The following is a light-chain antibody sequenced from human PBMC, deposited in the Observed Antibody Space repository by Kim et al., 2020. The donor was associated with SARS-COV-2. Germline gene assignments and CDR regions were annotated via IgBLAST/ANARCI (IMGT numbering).Light chain of an antibody. CDR3: MQGTHWPFT. J-gene: IGKJ3*01. V-gene: IGKV2-30*01. CDR1: QGLVYSDGTTY. CDR2: KVS. Sequence: PASSSCGSRQGLVYSDGTTYLNWFHQRPGQSPRRLIYKVSNRDSGVPDRFSGSGSGTDFTLQISRVEAEDVGVYYCMQGTHWPFTFGPGTKVDIK.